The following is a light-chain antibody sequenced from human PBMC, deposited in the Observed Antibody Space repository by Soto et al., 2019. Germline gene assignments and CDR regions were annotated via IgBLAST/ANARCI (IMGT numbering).Light chain of an antibody. CDR1: QSISTY. V-gene: IGKV1-39*01. J-gene: IGKJ3*01. CDR3: QQSYSFPLT. Sequence: GDRVTITCRASQSISTYLNWYQKKPGKAPKSLIYGASTLQSGVPSRFSGSGSGTGFTLTITSLQPEDFATYYCQQSYSFPLTFGPGTKVDIK. CDR2: GAS.